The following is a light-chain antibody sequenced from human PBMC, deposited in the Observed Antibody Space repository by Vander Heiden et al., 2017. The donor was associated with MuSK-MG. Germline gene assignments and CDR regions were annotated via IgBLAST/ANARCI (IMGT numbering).Light chain of an antibody. J-gene: IGKJ1*01. CDR1: QSVRRW. V-gene: IGKV1-5*03. CDR2: EAS. CDR3: QQDRSYPWT. Sequence: DIQMTQSPSTLSASAGDRVIITCRASQSVRRWLAWFQQRPGKAPRVLIYEASSLESGVPSRFSGSGSGTEFTLTISSLQPDDFATYYCQQDRSYPWTFGQGTKVEIK.